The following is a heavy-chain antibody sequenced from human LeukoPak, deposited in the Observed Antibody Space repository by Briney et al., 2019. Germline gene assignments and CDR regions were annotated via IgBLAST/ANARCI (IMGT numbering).Heavy chain of an antibody. CDR2: IYSGGDT. Sequence: GGSLRLSCAASGFIVSGTYMTWVRQAPGKGLECVSIIYSGGDTYYTDSVKGRFSVSRDNSKNNLYLQMNSLRVDDTAVYYCARGSCSNIRCHDAFDIWGQGTMVTVSS. CDR3: ARGSCSNIRCHDAFDI. J-gene: IGHJ3*02. CDR1: GFIVSGTY. V-gene: IGHV3-53*01. D-gene: IGHD2-2*01.